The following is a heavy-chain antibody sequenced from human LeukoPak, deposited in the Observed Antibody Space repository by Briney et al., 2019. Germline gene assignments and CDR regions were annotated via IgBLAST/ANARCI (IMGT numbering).Heavy chain of an antibody. CDR2: ISSSGSTI. CDR3: ARADSNYAGYFDY. CDR1: GFTFSDYY. V-gene: IGHV3-11*01. Sequence: TGGSLRLSCAASGFTFSDYYMSWIRQAPGKGLEWVSYISSSGSTIYYADSVKGRFTISRDNAKNSLYLQMNSLRAEDTAVYYCARADSNYAGYFDYWGQGTLVTVSS. D-gene: IGHD4-11*01. J-gene: IGHJ4*02.